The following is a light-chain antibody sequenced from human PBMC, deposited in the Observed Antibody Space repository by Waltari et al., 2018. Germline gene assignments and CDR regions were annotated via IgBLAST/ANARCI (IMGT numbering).Light chain of an antibody. CDR1: KLGAKY. Sequence: SSALAQPPSVSVSPGQTASITCSGDKLGAKYASWYQQRPGHSPVLVTYQDTRRPSGSPGRFAGSNSGNTATLTISGTQALDEADYYCQAWDSSTGVFGGGTKLTVL. CDR3: QAWDSSTGV. J-gene: IGLJ3*02. V-gene: IGLV3-1*01. CDR2: QDT.